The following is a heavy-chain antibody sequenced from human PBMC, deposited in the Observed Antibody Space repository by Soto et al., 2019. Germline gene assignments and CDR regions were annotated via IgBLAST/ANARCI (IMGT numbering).Heavy chain of an antibody. CDR3: ARELIAATGPPYGMDV. D-gene: IGHD6-13*01. V-gene: IGHV1-2*02. CDR2: INPNSGGT. Sequence: GAPVKVSCKASGYTFTGYYIHWVRQAPGQGLEWMGWINPNSGGTNYAQKFQGRVTMTRDTSISTAYMELSRLKSDDTAVYYCARELIAATGPPYGMDVWGQGTTVTVSS. J-gene: IGHJ6*02. CDR1: GYTFTGYY.